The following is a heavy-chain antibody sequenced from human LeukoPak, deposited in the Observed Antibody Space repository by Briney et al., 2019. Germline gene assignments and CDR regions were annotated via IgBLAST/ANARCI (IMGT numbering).Heavy chain of an antibody. D-gene: IGHD3-22*01. CDR2: IRFDGGKK. J-gene: IGHJ6*03. V-gene: IGHV3-30*02. Sequence: PGGSLRLSCAASGFTFSTYGFHWVRQAPGKGVEWGTFIRFDGGKKNYADSVKGRFAISRDNSKNTVYLQMNSLRAEDTAIYYCAKDGDSTGYYSSYYNHMDVWGKGTSVTISS. CDR3: AKDGDSTGYYSSYYNHMDV. CDR1: GFTFSTYG.